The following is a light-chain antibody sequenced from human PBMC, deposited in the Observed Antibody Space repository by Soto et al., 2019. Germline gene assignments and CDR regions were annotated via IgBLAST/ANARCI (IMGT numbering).Light chain of an antibody. CDR2: DAS. Sequence: DIQMTQSPSTLSASVGDRVTITCRASQSISSWLAWYQQKAGKAPKLLIYDASTLESGVPSRFSGSGSGTEFTLTIRSLQPDDFATYYCQQYISYSLWTFGQGTKVEIK. J-gene: IGKJ1*01. CDR3: QQYISYSLWT. CDR1: QSISSW. V-gene: IGKV1-5*01.